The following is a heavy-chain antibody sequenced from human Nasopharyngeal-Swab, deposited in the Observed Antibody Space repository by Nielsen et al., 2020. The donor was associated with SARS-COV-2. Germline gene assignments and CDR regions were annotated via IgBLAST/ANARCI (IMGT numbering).Heavy chain of an antibody. CDR3: ARGNESGDYYAYDI. CDR2: ISAYSGNT. J-gene: IGHJ3*02. Sequence: ASVKVSCKASGYTFITFGITWVRQAPGQGLEWMGWISAYSGNTNYAQKFQDRVTMTTDTSTTTAYMELRGLKTDDTAVYYCARGNESGDYYAYDIWGQGTTVTVSS. D-gene: IGHD4-17*01. V-gene: IGHV1-18*01. CDR1: GYTFITFG.